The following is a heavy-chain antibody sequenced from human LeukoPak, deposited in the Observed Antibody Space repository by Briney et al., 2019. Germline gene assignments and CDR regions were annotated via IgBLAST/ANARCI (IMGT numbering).Heavy chain of an antibody. CDR2: IKQDGSEK. D-gene: IGHD6-19*01. J-gene: IGHJ4*02. V-gene: IGHV3-7*01. Sequence: GGSLRLSCAASGFTFSSYWMSWVRQAPGKGLEWVANIKQDGSEKYYVDSVKGRFNISRDNAKNSLYLQMNSLRAEDTAVYYCARVWYSGGKRPFDYWGQGTLVTVSS. CDR1: GFTFSSYW. CDR3: ARVWYSGGKRPFDY.